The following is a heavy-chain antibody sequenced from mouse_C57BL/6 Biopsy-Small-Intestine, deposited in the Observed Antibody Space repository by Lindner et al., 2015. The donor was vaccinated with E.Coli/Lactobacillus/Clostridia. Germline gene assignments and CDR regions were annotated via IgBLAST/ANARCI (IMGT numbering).Heavy chain of an antibody. CDR1: GFTFSSYA. CDR2: ISDGGSYT. J-gene: IGHJ2*01. CDR3: ARESPWDGYYFDY. Sequence: EVQLQESGGGLVKPGGSLKLSCAASGFTFSSYAMSWVRQTPEKRLEWVATISDGGSYTYYPDNVKGRFTISRDNAKNNLYLQMSHLKSEDTAMYYCARESPWDGYYFDYWGQGTTLTVSS. D-gene: IGHD4-1*01. V-gene: IGHV5-4*01.